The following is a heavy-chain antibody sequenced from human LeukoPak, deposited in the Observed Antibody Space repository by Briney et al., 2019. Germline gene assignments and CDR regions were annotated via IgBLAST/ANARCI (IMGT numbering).Heavy chain of an antibody. CDR2: FDPEDGET. CDR3: ATAQIAVAANWFDP. J-gene: IGHJ5*02. CDR1: GYTLTELS. Sequence: ASVKVSCKVSGYTLTELSMHWVRQAPGKGLEWMGGFDPEDGETIYAQKFQGRVTMTEDTSTDTAYMELGSLRSEDTAVYYCATAQIAVAANWFDPWGQGTLVTVSS. V-gene: IGHV1-24*01. D-gene: IGHD6-19*01.